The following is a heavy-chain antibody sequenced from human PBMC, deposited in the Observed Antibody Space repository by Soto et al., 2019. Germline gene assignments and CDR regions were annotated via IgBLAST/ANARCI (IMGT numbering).Heavy chain of an antibody. D-gene: IGHD3-10*01. Sequence: SETLSLTCTVSGGSITGGSISSYYWGWIRQPPGKGLEWIGSIYYSGSTYYNPSLKSRVTISVDTSKNQFSLKLSSVTAADTAVYYCARQGESTMVRGFDPWGQGTLVTVSS. V-gene: IGHV4-39*01. CDR3: ARQGESTMVRGFDP. J-gene: IGHJ5*02. CDR2: IYYSGST. CDR1: GGSITGGSISSYY.